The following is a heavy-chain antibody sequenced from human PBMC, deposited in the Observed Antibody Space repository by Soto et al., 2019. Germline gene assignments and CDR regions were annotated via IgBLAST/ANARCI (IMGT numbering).Heavy chain of an antibody. D-gene: IGHD3-9*01. CDR1: GFTFSRYS. Sequence: GEPLRLSCAASGFTFSRYSMNWVRQAPGKGLEWVSYISSSSSTIYYADSVKGRFTISRDNAKNSLYLQMNSLRAEDTAVYYCARDRQGYFDWPDAFDIWGQGTMVTVSS. CDR2: ISSSSSTI. J-gene: IGHJ3*02. CDR3: ARDRQGYFDWPDAFDI. V-gene: IGHV3-48*01.